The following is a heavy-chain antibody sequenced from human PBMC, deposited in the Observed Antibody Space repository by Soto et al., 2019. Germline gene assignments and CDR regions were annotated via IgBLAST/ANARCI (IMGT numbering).Heavy chain of an antibody. CDR1: GFTFSSYW. CDR3: ATGGYGYGWGY. D-gene: IGHD5-18*01. J-gene: IGHJ4*02. CDR2: VNSAGSAS. Sequence: EVQLVESGGGLVQPGGSLRLSCVGSGFTFSSYWMHWVRQPPGKGLVWVSRVNSAGSASSYADSVKGRFTVSRDNAKNTLYLQMNSLSAEDTAIYYCATGGYGYGWGYWGQGTLVTVSS. V-gene: IGHV3-74*01.